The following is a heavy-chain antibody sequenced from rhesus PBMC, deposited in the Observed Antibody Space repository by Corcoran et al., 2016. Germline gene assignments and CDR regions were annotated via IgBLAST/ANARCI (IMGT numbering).Heavy chain of an antibody. Sequence: QVQLVQSGAAVQTPGSSVKVSCKASGFTFCSYAYRWVRQVPGQGLEWMGGIIPLVGIKNYAERFQGRVTITADTSTSTAYMELSSLRSEDTAVYYCARGLGNRFDVWGPGVLVTVSS. CDR2: IIPLVGIK. D-gene: IGHD3-34*01. V-gene: IGHV1S10*01. J-gene: IGHJ5-1*01. CDR1: GFTFCSYA. CDR3: ARGLGNRFDV.